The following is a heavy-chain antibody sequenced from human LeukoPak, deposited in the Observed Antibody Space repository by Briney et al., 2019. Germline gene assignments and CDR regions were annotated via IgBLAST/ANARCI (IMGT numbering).Heavy chain of an antibody. CDR2: IKQDGSAK. J-gene: IGHJ4*02. CDR3: AKGAAIGIYANFDY. V-gene: IGHV3-7*03. Sequence: SGGSLRLSCAASGFTFSDYWMSWVRQAPGKGLEWVANIKQDGSAKYYVDSEKGRFTISRDNAKNSLYLQMNSLRAEDTAVYYCAKGAAIGIYANFDYWGQGTLVTVSS. CDR1: GFTFSDYW. D-gene: IGHD6-13*01.